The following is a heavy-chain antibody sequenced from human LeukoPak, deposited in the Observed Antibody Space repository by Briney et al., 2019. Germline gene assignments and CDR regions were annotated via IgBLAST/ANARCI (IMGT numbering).Heavy chain of an antibody. D-gene: IGHD6-13*01. CDR2: INSDGRST. Sequence: PGGSLRLSCAASGFTFSSYWMHWVRHAPGKGLVWVSRINSDGRSTSYADSVKGRFTISRDNAKNTLYLQMNSLRAEDTAVYCCAREKSRYSSSWSSGVWSDPWGQGTLVTVSS. CDR3: AREKSRYSSSWSSGVWSDP. J-gene: IGHJ5*02. V-gene: IGHV3-74*01. CDR1: GFTFSSYW.